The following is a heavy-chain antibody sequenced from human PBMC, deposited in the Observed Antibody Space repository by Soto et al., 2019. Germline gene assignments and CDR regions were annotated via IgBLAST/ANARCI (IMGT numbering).Heavy chain of an antibody. Sequence: PGGSLRLSCQASGFTFEYFAMHWVRLAPGKGLEWVSSIGWDPSKIAYADSVRGRFSISRDNAKNSLFLDMKNLRREDTALYYCVXVSSFASGPGNFYAMDVWGQGTTVTVSS. CDR3: VXVSSFASGPGNFYAMDV. J-gene: IGHJ6*02. CDR2: IGWDPSKI. D-gene: IGHD3-9*01. CDR1: GFTFEYFA. V-gene: IGHV3-9*01.